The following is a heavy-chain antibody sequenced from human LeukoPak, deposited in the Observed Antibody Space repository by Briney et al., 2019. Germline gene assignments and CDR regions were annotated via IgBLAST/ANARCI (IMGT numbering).Heavy chain of an antibody. CDR2: IYHSGGT. D-gene: IGHD2-2*01. J-gene: IGHJ3*02. CDR3: ARGEYQLLFSGAFDI. Sequence: SETLSLTCTVSGGSISSGGYYWSWIRQPPGKGLEWIGYIYHSGGTYYNPSLKSRVTISVDRSKNQFSLKLSSVTAADTAVYYCARGEYQLLFSGAFDIWGQGTMVTVSS. CDR1: GGSISSGGYY. V-gene: IGHV4-30-2*01.